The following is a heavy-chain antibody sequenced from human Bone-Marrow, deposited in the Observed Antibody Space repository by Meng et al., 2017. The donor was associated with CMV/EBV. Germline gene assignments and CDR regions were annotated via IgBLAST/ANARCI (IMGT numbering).Heavy chain of an antibody. Sequence: SETLSLTCTVSGGSISSSSYYWGWIRQPPGKGLEWIGSIYYSGSTYYNPSLKSRVTISVDTSKNLFSLKLSSVTAADTAVYYCASGSSLAPDGTYSSGTAWFDPWGQGTLVTVSS. D-gene: IGHD6-19*01. CDR2: IYYSGST. CDR3: ASGSSLAPDGTYSSGTAWFDP. CDR1: GGSISSSSYY. V-gene: IGHV4-39*07. J-gene: IGHJ5*02.